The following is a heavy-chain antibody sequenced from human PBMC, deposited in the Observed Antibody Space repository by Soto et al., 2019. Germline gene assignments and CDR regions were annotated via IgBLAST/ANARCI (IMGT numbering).Heavy chain of an antibody. Sequence: SETLSLTCTASGGSIRSLYWSWIRQPPGKGLEWIGHIYPSGSTDYNPSLKSRVTISSDTSESQFSLKVHSVTPADTAVYYCARGDGYNSAFDIWGQGTMVTVSS. V-gene: IGHV4-59*01. CDR1: GGSIRSLY. CDR3: ARGDGYNSAFDI. CDR2: IYPSGST. D-gene: IGHD5-12*01. J-gene: IGHJ3*02.